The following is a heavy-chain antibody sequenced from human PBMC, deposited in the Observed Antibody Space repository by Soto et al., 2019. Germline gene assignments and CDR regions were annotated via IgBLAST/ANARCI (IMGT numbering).Heavy chain of an antibody. Sequence: QVQLVESGGGVVQPGRSLRLSCAASGFTFSSYGMHWVRQAPGKGLEWVAVISHDGSNKYYADSVKGRFTISRDNSKNTLYLQMNSLRAEDTAVYYCAILSDSSGWFYDAFDIWGQGTMVTVSS. J-gene: IGHJ3*02. CDR3: AILSDSSGWFYDAFDI. D-gene: IGHD6-19*01. CDR2: ISHDGSNK. V-gene: IGHV3-30*03. CDR1: GFTFSSYG.